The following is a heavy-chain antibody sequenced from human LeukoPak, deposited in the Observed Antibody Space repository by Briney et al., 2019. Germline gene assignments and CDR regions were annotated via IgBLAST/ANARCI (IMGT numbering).Heavy chain of an antibody. V-gene: IGHV3-30*02. CDR3: ANKGGYCSSTSCPSDY. CDR1: GFTFSSYG. Sequence: PGGSLRLSCAASGFTFSSYGMHWVRQAPGKGLEWVAFIRYDGSNKYYADSVKGRFTISRDNSKNTLYLQMNSLRAEDTAVYYCANKGGYCSSTSCPSDYWGQGTLVTVSS. D-gene: IGHD2-2*01. CDR2: IRYDGSNK. J-gene: IGHJ4*02.